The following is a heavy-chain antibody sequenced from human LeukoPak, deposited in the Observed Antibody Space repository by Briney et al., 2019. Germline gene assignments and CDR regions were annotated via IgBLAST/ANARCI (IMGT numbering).Heavy chain of an antibody. CDR1: GFNFSDCR. V-gene: IGHV3-7*04. J-gene: IGHJ4*02. Sequence: GRSLRLSCATSGFNFSDCRMTWVRQAASKGLQWVANINRDGTEKHFLGSVEGRFTISRDNAKNSLYLQMTHLRPPDTALYFCVRGDWYLESWGQGTLVTVSS. CDR2: INRDGTEK. CDR3: VRGDWYLES. D-gene: IGHD2-21*01.